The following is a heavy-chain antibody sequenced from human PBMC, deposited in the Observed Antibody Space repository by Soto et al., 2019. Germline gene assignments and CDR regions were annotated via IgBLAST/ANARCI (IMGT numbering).Heavy chain of an antibody. CDR2: TYYRSKWYN. Sequence: PSQTLSLTCAISGDSASSNSAALNLIRQSPSRGLEWLGRTYYRSKWYNDYAVSVKSRITINPDTSKNQFSLQLNSVTPEDTAVYYCARLEAWNYYYYYGMDVWGQGTTVTVSS. J-gene: IGHJ6*02. V-gene: IGHV6-1*01. CDR1: GDSASSNSAA. CDR3: ARLEAWNYYYYYGMDV. D-gene: IGHD1-1*01.